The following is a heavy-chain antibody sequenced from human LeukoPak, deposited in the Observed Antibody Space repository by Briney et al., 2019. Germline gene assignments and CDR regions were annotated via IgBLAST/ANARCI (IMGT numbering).Heavy chain of an antibody. Sequence: SGGSLRLSCAASRFTFSSYGMHWVRQAPGKGLQWVAYIRYDGSNQYYADSAKGRFTISRDNSKNTLYLQMSSLRSEDTAVYYCAKDDSTSWYYSDYWGQGTLVTVSS. CDR2: IRYDGSNQ. V-gene: IGHV3-30*02. D-gene: IGHD6-13*01. CDR3: AKDDSTSWYYSDY. J-gene: IGHJ4*02. CDR1: RFTFSSYG.